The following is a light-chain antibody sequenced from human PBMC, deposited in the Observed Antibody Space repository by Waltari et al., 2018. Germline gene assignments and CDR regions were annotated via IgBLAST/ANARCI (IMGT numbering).Light chain of an antibody. CDR3: QQLSSYLSIT. V-gene: IGKV1-9*01. J-gene: IGKJ5*01. Sequence: DTQLTQSPSFLSASVGDRVTITCRASQGISSYLAWYQQKPGKAPKLLSYGASTLQSGVPSRFSGSGSGTEFTLTISSLQPEDFATYYCQQLSSYLSITFGQGTRLEIK. CDR2: GAS. CDR1: QGISSY.